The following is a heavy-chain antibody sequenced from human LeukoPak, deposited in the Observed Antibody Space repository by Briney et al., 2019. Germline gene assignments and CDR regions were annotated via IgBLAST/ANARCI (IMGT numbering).Heavy chain of an antibody. CDR2: IYHSGST. V-gene: IGHV4-38-2*02. CDR3: ARDLGYGTHGG. Sequence: SETLSLTCTVSDYSISSGYYWGWIRQPPGKGLEWIGSIYHSGSTYYNPSLKSRVTISVDTSKNQFSLRLSSVTAADTAVYYCARDLGYGTHGGWGPGILVTVSS. CDR1: DYSISSGYY. D-gene: IGHD4-17*01. J-gene: IGHJ4*02.